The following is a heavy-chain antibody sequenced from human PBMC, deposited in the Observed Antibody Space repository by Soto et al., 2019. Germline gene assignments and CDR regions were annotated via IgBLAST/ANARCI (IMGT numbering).Heavy chain of an antibody. CDR2: ISSSSSYI. Sequence: EVQLVESGGGLVKPGGSLRLSCAASGFTFSSYSMNWVRQAPGKGLEWVSSISSSSSYINYADSVKGRFTISRDNAKNSLYLQMNSLRAEDTAVYYCARDNDYDFWSGYYTAAGELDYWGQGTLVTVSS. CDR3: ARDNDYDFWSGYYTAAGELDY. CDR1: GFTFSSYS. D-gene: IGHD3-3*01. V-gene: IGHV3-21*01. J-gene: IGHJ4*02.